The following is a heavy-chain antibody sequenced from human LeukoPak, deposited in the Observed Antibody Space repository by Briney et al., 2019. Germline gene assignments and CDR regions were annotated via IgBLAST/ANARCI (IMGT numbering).Heavy chain of an antibody. V-gene: IGHV4-39*07. CDR2: IYYSGST. Sequence: SETLSLTCTVSGGSISSSSSYYWGWIRQPPGKGLEWIGTIYYSGSTYYDPSLKSRVTISVDTSKNQFSLKLTSVTAADTAVYYCARVDRHHFYMDVWGKGTTVTVSS. CDR1: GGSISSSSSYY. D-gene: IGHD1-14*01. J-gene: IGHJ6*03. CDR3: ARVDRHHFYMDV.